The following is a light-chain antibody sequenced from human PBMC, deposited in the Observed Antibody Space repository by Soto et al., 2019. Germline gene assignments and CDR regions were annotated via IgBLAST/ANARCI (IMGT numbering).Light chain of an antibody. CDR1: SSNIGNNY. CDR2: ENN. CDR3: GTWYSSRSAGQGV. Sequence: QCVLTQPPSVSAAPGQKVTISCSGSSSNIGNNYVSWYQHLPGTATKLLIYENNKRPSGIPDRFSGSKSGTSATLGITGLQTGDEADYYCGTWYSSRSAGQGVFGGGTKLTVL. V-gene: IGLV1-51*02. J-gene: IGLJ3*02.